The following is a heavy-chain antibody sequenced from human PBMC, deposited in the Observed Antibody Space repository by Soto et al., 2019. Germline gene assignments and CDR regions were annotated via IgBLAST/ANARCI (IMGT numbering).Heavy chain of an antibody. D-gene: IGHD2-8*02. CDR3: ARDKITGLXDY. J-gene: IGHJ4*01. CDR1: GGSFSGYY. V-gene: IGHV4-34*01. CDR2: INHSGST. Sequence: QVQLQQWGAGLLKPSETLSLTCAVYGGSFSGYYWTWIRQPPGTGLEWIGEINHSGSTNYNPSLKSRVTISVDTSKNQFSLKLTSVTAADTAVYYCARDKITGLXDYXGXGXXVTVXX.